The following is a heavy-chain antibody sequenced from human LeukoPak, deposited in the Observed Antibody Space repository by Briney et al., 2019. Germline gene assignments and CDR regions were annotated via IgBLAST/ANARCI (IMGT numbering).Heavy chain of an antibody. CDR1: GDTVSSNGAA. Sequence: SQTLSLICAISGDTVSSNGAAWNWFRQSPSRGLEWLGRTYYRSKWYNDYAVSVKSRVTINPDTSKNQFSLQLNSVTPDDTAVYYCARAINWGIHDYWGQGTLVTVSS. D-gene: IGHD3-16*01. CDR2: TYYRSKWYN. J-gene: IGHJ4*02. V-gene: IGHV6-1*01. CDR3: ARAINWGIHDY.